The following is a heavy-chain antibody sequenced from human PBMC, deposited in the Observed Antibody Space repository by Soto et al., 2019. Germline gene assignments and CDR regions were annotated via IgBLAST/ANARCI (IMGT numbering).Heavy chain of an antibody. Sequence: EVQLVESGGGLVQPGGSLRLSCEASGFTFSSRWMTWVRQGPGKGLEWVANIKQDENGKDYVDSVKGRFTISRDNANNSLYLQMNSLRPEDTAVYYCATHDGPAAAGLVLDFWGQGTLVTVSS. CDR3: ATHDGPAAAGLVLDF. J-gene: IGHJ4*02. V-gene: IGHV3-7*02. CDR2: IKQDENGK. CDR1: GFTFSSRW. D-gene: IGHD6-13*01.